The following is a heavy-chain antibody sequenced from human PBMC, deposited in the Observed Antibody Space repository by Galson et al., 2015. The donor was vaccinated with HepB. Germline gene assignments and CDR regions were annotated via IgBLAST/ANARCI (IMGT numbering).Heavy chain of an antibody. J-gene: IGHJ5*02. CDR1: GYTFTSYY. D-gene: IGHD3-22*01. V-gene: IGHV1-46*01. CDR2: INPSGGST. Sequence: SVKVSCKASGYTFTSYYMHWVRQAPGQGLEWMGIINPSGGSTSYAQKFQGRVTMTRDTSTSTVYMELSSLRSEDTAVYFCATITMMMVVINPWGQGTLVTVSS. CDR3: ATITMMMVVINP.